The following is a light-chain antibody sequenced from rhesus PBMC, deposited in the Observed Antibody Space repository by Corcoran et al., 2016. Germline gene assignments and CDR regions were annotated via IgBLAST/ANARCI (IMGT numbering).Light chain of an antibody. CDR2: QAS. CDR3: QQYSSRPYS. Sequence: DIRMTQSPPSLSASVGDTVTITCRASQGISTWLAWYQQKPGKAPKVLIFQASSLQSGVPSRFSGSGSGTVFTLPISSLQSEDFATYHCQQYSSRPYSFGQGTKVEIK. V-gene: IGKV1-22*01. CDR1: QGISTW. J-gene: IGKJ2*01.